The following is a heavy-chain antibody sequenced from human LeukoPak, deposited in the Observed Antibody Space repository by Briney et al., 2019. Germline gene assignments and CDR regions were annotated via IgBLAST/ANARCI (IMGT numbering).Heavy chain of an antibody. J-gene: IGHJ5*02. D-gene: IGHD6-13*01. CDR2: IYYSGST. Sequence: KPSETLSLTCAVYGGSFSSYYWGWIRQPPGKGLEWIGSIYYSGSTYYNPSLKSRVTISVDTSKNQFSLKLSSVTAADTAVYYCARQLGYSSSWYRYWFDPWGQGTLVAVSS. CDR1: GGSFSSYY. V-gene: IGHV4-39*01. CDR3: ARQLGYSSSWYRYWFDP.